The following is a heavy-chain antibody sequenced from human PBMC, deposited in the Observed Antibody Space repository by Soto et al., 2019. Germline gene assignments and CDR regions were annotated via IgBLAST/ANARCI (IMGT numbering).Heavy chain of an antibody. CDR2: ISGYNGNT. CDR3: ARAEKWVTGNMGGY. Sequence: QVQLVQSGAEVKKPGASVKVSCKTFGYTFSSYGISWVRQAPGQGLEWMGWISGYNGNTNYAQRFQGRVTMTTDTFTSTAYMELRSLRSDDSAVYYCARAEKWVTGNMGGYWGQGTLVTVYS. D-gene: IGHD1-20*01. V-gene: IGHV1-18*04. CDR1: GYTFSSYG. J-gene: IGHJ4*02.